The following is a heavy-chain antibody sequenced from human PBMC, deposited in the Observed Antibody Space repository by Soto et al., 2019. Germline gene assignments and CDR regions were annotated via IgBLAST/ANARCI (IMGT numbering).Heavy chain of an antibody. CDR3: ARHISGSPTPNYYYYYMDV. CDR1: GVSISSYY. Sequence: SETLSLTCTVSGVSISSYYWSWIRQPPGKGLEWIGYIYYRGSTNYNPSLKSRVTIPVDTSKNQFSLKLSSVTAADTAVYYCARHISGSPTPNYYYYYMDVWGKGTTVTVSS. J-gene: IGHJ6*03. V-gene: IGHV4-59*08. CDR2: IYYRGST. D-gene: IGHD2-15*01.